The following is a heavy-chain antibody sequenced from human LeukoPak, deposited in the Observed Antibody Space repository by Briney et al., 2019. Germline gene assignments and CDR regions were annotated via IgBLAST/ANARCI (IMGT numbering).Heavy chain of an antibody. V-gene: IGHV5-51*01. J-gene: IGHJ5*02. CDR3: ARQNTDYDSSGYYYP. CDR1: GYSFTSYW. Sequence: GESLKISCKGSGYSFTSYWIGWVRQMPGKGLEWMGIIYPGDSDTRYSPSFQGQVTISADKSISTAYLQWSSLKASDTAMYYCARQNTDYDSSGYYYPWGQGTLVTVSS. D-gene: IGHD3-22*01. CDR2: IYPGDSDT.